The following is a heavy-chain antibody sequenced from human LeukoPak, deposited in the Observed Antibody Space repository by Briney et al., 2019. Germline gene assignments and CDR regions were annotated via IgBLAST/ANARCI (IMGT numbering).Heavy chain of an antibody. J-gene: IGHJ5*02. D-gene: IGHD3-3*01. V-gene: IGHV4-38-2*01. CDR3: AGLQLRYDFWSGYYRDNWFDP. CDR1: GYSISSGYY. CDR2: IYHSGST. Sequence: KPSETLSLTCAVSGYSISSGYYWGWIRQPPGKGLEWIGSIYHSGSTYYNPSLKSRVTISVDTSKNQFSLKLSSVTAADTAVYYCAGLQLRYDFWSGYYRDNWFDPWGQGTPVTVSS.